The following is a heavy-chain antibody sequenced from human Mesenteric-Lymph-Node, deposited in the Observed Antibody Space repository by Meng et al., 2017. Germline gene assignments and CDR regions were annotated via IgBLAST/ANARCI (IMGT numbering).Heavy chain of an antibody. Sequence: GGSLRLSCAASGFTFSSYGMHWVRQAPGKGLEWVAVIWYDGSNKYYADSVKGRFTISRDNSKNTLYLQMNSLRAEDTAVYYCARDRGSGSYSGYNWFDPWGQGTLVTVSS. CDR1: GFTFSSYG. J-gene: IGHJ5*02. CDR3: ARDRGSGSYSGYNWFDP. D-gene: IGHD3-10*01. V-gene: IGHV3-33*01. CDR2: IWYDGSNK.